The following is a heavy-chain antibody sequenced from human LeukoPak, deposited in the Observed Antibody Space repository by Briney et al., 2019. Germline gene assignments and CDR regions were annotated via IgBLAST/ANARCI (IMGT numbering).Heavy chain of an antibody. CDR1: GYTFTGYY. CDR2: INPNSGGT. D-gene: IGHD3-22*01. CDR3: ARDHLHYYDSSGYPS. V-gene: IGHV1-2*02. J-gene: IGHJ4*02. Sequence: ASVKVSCKASGYTFTGYYMHWVRQAPGQGLKWMGWINPNSGGTNYAQKFQGRVTMTRDTSISTAYMELSRLRSDDTAVYYCARDHLHYYDSSGYPSWGQGTLVTVSS.